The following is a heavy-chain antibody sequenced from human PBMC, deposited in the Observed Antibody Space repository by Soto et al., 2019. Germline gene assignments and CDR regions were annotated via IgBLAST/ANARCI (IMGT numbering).Heavy chain of an antibody. V-gene: IGHV4-59*01. CDR1: GGSISVYY. CDR2: IYDSGSP. D-gene: IGHD6-13*01. CDR3: ASQYSSSWYVGPLNY. J-gene: IGHJ4*02. Sequence: SETLSLTCTISGGSISVYYWSWIRQPPGQALEWIGYIYDSGSPYYNPSLRSRVIISADTSKNQISLKLTSATAADTAVYYCASQYSSSWYVGPLNYWGRGILVTVSS.